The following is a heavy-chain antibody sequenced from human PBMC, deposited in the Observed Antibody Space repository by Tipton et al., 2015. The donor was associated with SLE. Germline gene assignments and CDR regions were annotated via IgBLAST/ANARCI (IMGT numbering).Heavy chain of an antibody. V-gene: IGHV4-61*02. CDR3: AREHRGYSNSLGY. J-gene: IGHJ1*01. D-gene: IGHD6-13*01. CDR1: GGSTSSSRYY. CDR2: IYSTGST. Sequence: TLSLTCTVSGGSTSSSRYYWNWIRQPAGKALEWIGRIYSTGSTNYNPSFQTRVTISVDTSKNQFSLKLSSVTAADTAIYYCAREHRGYSNSLGYWGQGALVTVSS.